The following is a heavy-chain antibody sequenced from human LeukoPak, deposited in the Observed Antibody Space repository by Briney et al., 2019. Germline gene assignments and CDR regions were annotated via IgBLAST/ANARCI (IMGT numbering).Heavy chain of an antibody. Sequence: SETLSLTCTVSGGSISSYYWSWIRQPPGKGLEWIGYIYYSGSTNYNPSLKSRVTISVDTSKNQFSLKLSSVTAADTAVYYCASVYVWGSYRFDYWGQGTLVTVSS. J-gene: IGHJ4*02. CDR1: GGSISSYY. V-gene: IGHV4-59*01. CDR2: IYYSGST. D-gene: IGHD3-16*02. CDR3: ASVYVWGSYRFDY.